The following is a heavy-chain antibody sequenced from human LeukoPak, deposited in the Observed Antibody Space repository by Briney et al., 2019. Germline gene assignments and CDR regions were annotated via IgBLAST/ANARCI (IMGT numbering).Heavy chain of an antibody. CDR3: ARVRDYSGSGSPFMDV. J-gene: IGHJ6*04. CDR1: EFTANNNY. V-gene: IGHV3-66*01. D-gene: IGHD3-10*01. Sequence: GGPLRFSCEASEFTANNNYMSWARKAPGKGLKWASILYTRGATFYADSVKGRFTISRDNSKNMVYLQMNSLRADDAAIYFCARVRDYSGSGSPFMDVWGRGTTVTVSP. CDR2: LYTRGAT.